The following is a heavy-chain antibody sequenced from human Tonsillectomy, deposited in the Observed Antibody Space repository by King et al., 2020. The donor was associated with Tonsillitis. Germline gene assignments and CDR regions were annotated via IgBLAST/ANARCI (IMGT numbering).Heavy chain of an antibody. D-gene: IGHD3-9*01. CDR1: GFPLSSYG. CDR2: MSDDGSNK. Sequence: VQLVESGGGVDQPGRSLRLSCTASGFPLSSYGMHWVRQAPGKGLEGVAVMSDDGSNKDYADSGKGRFPHYKDTSKNMLYMQMDSRRSEDTAVYYCAGEGYNIFALDEWGQGTLVTVSS. CDR3: AGEGYNIFALDE. J-gene: IGHJ4*02. V-gene: IGHV3-30-3*01.